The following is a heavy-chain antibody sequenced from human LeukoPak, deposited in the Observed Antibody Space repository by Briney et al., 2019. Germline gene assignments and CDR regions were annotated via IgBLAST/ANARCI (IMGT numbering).Heavy chain of an antibody. CDR3: AREAAAGRDRPLYFDY. D-gene: IGHD6-13*01. J-gene: IGHJ4*02. CDR2: IYYSGST. Sequence: SETLSLTCTVSGGSISSGGYYWSWIRQPPGEGLEWIGYIYYSGSTNYNPSLKSRVTISVDTSKNQFSLKLSSVTAADTAVYYCAREAAAGRDRPLYFDYWGQGTLVTVSS. CDR1: GGSISSGGYY. V-gene: IGHV4-61*08.